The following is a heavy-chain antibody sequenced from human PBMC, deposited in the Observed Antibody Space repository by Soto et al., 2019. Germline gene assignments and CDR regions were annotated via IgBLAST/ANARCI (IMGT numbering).Heavy chain of an antibody. V-gene: IGHV2-5*01. CDR3: AHTKWGLDAFDM. Sequence: QITLKESGPTLVKPTQTLTLTCAFSGFSLSTSGVYVGWIRQPPGKALECLALIYWNDDKRYSPSLKSRLTITKDTSKSQVVLTMTNMAPVDTATYYCAHTKWGLDAFDMWGQGTMVTVSS. CDR2: IYWNDDK. CDR1: GFSLSTSGVY. J-gene: IGHJ3*02. D-gene: IGHD7-27*01.